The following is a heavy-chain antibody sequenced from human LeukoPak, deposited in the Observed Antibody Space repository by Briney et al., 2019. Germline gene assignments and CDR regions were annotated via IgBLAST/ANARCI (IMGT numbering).Heavy chain of an antibody. Sequence: SVKVSCKASGGTFSSYAISWVRQAPGQGLEWMGGIIPIFGTANYAQKFQGRVTITADESTSTAYMELSSLRSGDTAVYYCASIYSSSWYVGLNWFDPWGQGTLVTVSS. CDR1: GGTFSSYA. V-gene: IGHV1-69*13. CDR2: IIPIFGTA. J-gene: IGHJ5*02. CDR3: ASIYSSSWYVGLNWFDP. D-gene: IGHD6-13*01.